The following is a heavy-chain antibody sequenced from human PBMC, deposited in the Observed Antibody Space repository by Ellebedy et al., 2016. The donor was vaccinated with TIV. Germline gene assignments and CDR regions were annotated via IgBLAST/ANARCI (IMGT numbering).Heavy chain of an antibody. Sequence: AASVKVSCKASGYTFTTYGISWVRQAPGQGLEWMGWISPYNGNTNYAQKLQGRVTMTTDTSTSTAYMELRSLRSDDTAVYYCAKSTHYHDSSGYFDFFDYWGQGTLVTVSS. CDR2: ISPYNGNT. V-gene: IGHV1-18*04. D-gene: IGHD3-22*01. J-gene: IGHJ4*02. CDR1: GYTFTTYG. CDR3: AKSTHYHDSSGYFDFFDY.